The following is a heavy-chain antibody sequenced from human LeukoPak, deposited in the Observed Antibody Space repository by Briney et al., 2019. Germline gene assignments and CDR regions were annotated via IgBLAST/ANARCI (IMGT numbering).Heavy chain of an antibody. Sequence: AASVKVSRKASGGSFKTYPISWVRQAPGQGLEWMGGLTQFFRRTNYTQKFQGRLIISTDESYSTAYMELSDLRSDDTALYYCATSGSGRSWDWFAPWGQGTLVTVSS. CDR1: GGSFKTYP. D-gene: IGHD3-10*01. CDR2: LTQFFRRT. V-gene: IGHV1-69*05. CDR3: ATSGSGRSWDWFAP. J-gene: IGHJ5*02.